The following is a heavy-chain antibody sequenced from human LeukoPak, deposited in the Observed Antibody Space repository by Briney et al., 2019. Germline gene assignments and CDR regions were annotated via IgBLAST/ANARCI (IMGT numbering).Heavy chain of an antibody. D-gene: IGHD4-17*01. CDR2: IYYSGST. Sequence: SETLSLTCTVSGGSISSGGYYWSWIRQHPGKGLEWIGYIYYSGSTYYNPSLKSRVTISVDTSKNQFSLKLSSVTAADTAVYYCARDHLSGDYEYWYYYGMDVWGQGTTVTVSS. CDR3: ARDHLSGDYEYWYYYGMDV. CDR1: GGSISSGGYY. J-gene: IGHJ6*02. V-gene: IGHV4-31*03.